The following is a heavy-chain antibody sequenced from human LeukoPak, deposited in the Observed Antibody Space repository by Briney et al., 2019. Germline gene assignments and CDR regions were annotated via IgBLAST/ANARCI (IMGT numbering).Heavy chain of an antibody. CDR2: IYTSGST. J-gene: IGHJ5*02. Sequence: KPSETLSLTCTVSGGSISNYYWTWIRQPPGKGLEWIGRIYTSGSTNYNPSLKSRVTMSVDTSKNQFSLKLSSVTAADTAVYYCARDMAVAGTGPSNWFDPWGQGTLVTVSS. V-gene: IGHV4-4*07. CDR1: GGSISNYY. CDR3: ARDMAVAGTGPSNWFDP. D-gene: IGHD6-19*01.